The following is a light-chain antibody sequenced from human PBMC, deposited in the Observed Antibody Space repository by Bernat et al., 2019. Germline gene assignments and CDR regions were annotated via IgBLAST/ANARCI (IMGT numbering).Light chain of an antibody. V-gene: IGLV1-44*01. Sequence: QFVLTQPPSVSATPGQRVIISCSGSSSNIGSDTVNWYQQVPGTAPKLLVYSNNRRPSGVPDRFSGSKSGTSASLAIGGLQSEDAADYYCASWASSLTGYVFGTGTKVTVL. CDR3: ASWASSLTGYV. CDR2: SNN. J-gene: IGLJ1*01. CDR1: SSNIGSDT.